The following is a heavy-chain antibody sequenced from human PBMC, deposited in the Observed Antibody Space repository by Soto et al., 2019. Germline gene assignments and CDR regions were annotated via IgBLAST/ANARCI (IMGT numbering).Heavy chain of an antibody. CDR3: ARHGGSSGRGRGSYYYYGMDV. Sequence: EVQLVQSGAEVKKPGESLRISCKGSGYSFTSYWISWVRQMPGKGLEWMGRIDPSDSYTNYSPSFQGHVTISADKSISTAYLQWSSLKASDTAMYYCARHGGSSGRGRGSYYYYGMDVWGQGTTVTVSS. J-gene: IGHJ6*02. CDR1: GYSFTSYW. CDR2: IDPSDSYT. D-gene: IGHD6-6*01. V-gene: IGHV5-10-1*03.